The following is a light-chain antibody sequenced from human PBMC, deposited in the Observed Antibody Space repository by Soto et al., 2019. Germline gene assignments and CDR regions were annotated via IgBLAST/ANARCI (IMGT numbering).Light chain of an antibody. CDR1: SSDVGGYNY. CDR3: SSYTSSSLLFYV. V-gene: IGLV2-14*01. Sequence: QSVLTQPASVSGSPGQSITISCTGTSSDVGGYNYVSWYQQHPGKAPKLMIYDVSNRPSGVSNRFSGSKSGNTASLTISGLQAEDESYYYCSSYTSSSLLFYVFGTGTKVTVL. CDR2: DVS. J-gene: IGLJ1*01.